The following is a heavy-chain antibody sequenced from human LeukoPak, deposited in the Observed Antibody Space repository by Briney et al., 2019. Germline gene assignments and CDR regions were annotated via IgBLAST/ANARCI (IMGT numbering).Heavy chain of an antibody. CDR2: IRSKANSYAT. D-gene: IGHD3-3*01. CDR1: GFTFSGSA. Sequence: GGSLRLSCAASGFTFSGSAMHWVRQASGEGLEWVGRIRSKANSYATAYAASVKGRFTISRDDSKNTAYLQMNSLKTEDTAVYYCTRGYYDFWSGYYKHYYYYGMDVWGQGTTVTVSS. J-gene: IGHJ6*02. V-gene: IGHV3-73*01. CDR3: TRGYYDFWSGYYKHYYYYGMDV.